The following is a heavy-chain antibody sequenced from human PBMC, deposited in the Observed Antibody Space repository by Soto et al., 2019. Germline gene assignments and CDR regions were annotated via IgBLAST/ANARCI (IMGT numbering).Heavy chain of an antibody. J-gene: IGHJ5*02. V-gene: IGHV7-4-1*01. Sequence: QVQLVQSGSELKKPGASVKVSCKASGYTFTSYSMNWVRQAPGQGLEWMGWINTNTGHPTYAQGFTGRFVFALDTSVSTAYLKICSLKAEDTAVYYCARRVPYYYCSGSYYKRSRWFDPWGQGTLVTVS. CDR1: GYTFTSYS. CDR2: INTNTGHP. CDR3: ARRVPYYYCSGSYYKRSRWFDP. D-gene: IGHD3-10*01.